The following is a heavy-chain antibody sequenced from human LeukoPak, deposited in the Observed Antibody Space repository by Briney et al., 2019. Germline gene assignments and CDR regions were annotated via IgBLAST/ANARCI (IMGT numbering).Heavy chain of an antibody. CDR1: GFTVSSNY. CDR2: LYSGGNT. D-gene: IGHD5-18*01. V-gene: IGHV3-66*01. Sequence: GGSLRLSCTASGFTVSSNYMSWVRQAPGKGLAWVSVLYSGGNTYYADSVKGRFTISRDNSKNMLFLQMNSLRAEDTAVYYCARVGRGDTYGYVDYWGQGTLVTVSS. CDR3: ARVGRGDTYGYVDY. J-gene: IGHJ4*02.